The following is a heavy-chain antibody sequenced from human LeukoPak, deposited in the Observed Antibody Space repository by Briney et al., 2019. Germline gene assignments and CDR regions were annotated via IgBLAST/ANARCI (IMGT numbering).Heavy chain of an antibody. V-gene: IGHV5-51*01. CDR1: GYSFTTYW. D-gene: IGHD3-10*01. J-gene: IGHJ4*01. CDR3: ARQHGSGSYYSRAIDY. CDR2: IYPGDSDT. Sequence: ESLKISCEASGYSFTTYWIGWVRQMPGKGLEWMGIIYPGDSDTRYSPSFQGQVTISADKSINTAYLQWSSLKASDTAMYYCARQHGSGSYYSRAIDYWGQGTLVTVSS.